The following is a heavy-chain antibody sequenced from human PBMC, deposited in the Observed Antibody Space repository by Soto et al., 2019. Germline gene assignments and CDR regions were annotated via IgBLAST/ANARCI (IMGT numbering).Heavy chain of an antibody. CDR3: ARHLDSGSGSYLGYYYYMDV. J-gene: IGHJ6*03. Sequence: GESLKISCKGSGYSFTSYWIGWVRQMPGKGLEWMGIIYPGDSDTRYSPSFQGQVTISADKSISTAYLQWSSLKASDTAMYYCARHLDSGSGSYLGYYYYMDVWGKGTTVTVSS. V-gene: IGHV5-51*01. D-gene: IGHD3-10*01. CDR1: GYSFTSYW. CDR2: IYPGDSDT.